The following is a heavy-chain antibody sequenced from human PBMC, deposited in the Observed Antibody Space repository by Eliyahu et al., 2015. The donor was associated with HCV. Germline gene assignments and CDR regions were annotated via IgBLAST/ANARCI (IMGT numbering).Heavy chain of an antibody. CDR1: GFTFRPYA. V-gene: IGHV3-30-3*01. CDR3: ARDPRIAEAGTYFDY. Sequence: QVQLVESGGGVVQPGRSLXLSCAASGFTFRPYAXHWVRQAPGKGLEWVAGTSYDGSNKSYSDSVKGRFTISRDSAKNTLFLQMNSLRLEDTAVYFCARDPRIAEAGTYFDYWGQGTLVTVSS. CDR2: TSYDGSNK. J-gene: IGHJ4*02. D-gene: IGHD6-13*01.